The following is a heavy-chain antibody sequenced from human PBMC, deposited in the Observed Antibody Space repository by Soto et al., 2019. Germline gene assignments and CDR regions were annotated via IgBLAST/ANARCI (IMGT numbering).Heavy chain of an antibody. V-gene: IGHV1-18*01. Sequence: GASVKVSCKASGYTFTSYGISWVRQAPGQGLEWKGWISAYNGNTNNAQKLQGRVTMTTDTSTSTAYMELRSLRSDDTAVYYCARDERSVDTATGVGYFDLWGRGTLVTVSS. CDR2: ISAYNGNT. D-gene: IGHD5-18*01. J-gene: IGHJ2*01. CDR3: ARDERSVDTATGVGYFDL. CDR1: GYTFTSYG.